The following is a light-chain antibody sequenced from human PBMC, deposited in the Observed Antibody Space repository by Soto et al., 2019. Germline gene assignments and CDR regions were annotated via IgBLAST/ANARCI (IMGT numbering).Light chain of an antibody. J-gene: IGKJ1*01. CDR3: QQYGSSGT. CDR2: DAS. CDR1: QSVSSY. Sequence: EIVLTQSPDTLSLSPGERATLSCRASQSVSSYLAWYQQKPGHPPRLLIYDASNRATGILARFSGSGSGTDFTLTISRLEPEDFAVYYCQQYGSSGTFGQGTKVDIK. V-gene: IGKV3-20*01.